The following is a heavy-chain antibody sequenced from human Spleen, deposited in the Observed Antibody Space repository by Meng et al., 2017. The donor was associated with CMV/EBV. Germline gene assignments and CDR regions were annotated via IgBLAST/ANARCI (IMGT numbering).Heavy chain of an antibody. Sequence: SQTLSLTCGVYGGSFSGYFWSWIRQPPGKGLEWIGEINHSGATNYNPSLKSRVTMSVDTSKNEFSLNLTSVTAADTAVYYCARGAMPTDYWGQGTLATVSS. CDR3: ARGAMPTDY. D-gene: IGHD2-2*01. V-gene: IGHV4-34*01. CDR1: GGSFSGYF. J-gene: IGHJ4*02. CDR2: INHSGAT.